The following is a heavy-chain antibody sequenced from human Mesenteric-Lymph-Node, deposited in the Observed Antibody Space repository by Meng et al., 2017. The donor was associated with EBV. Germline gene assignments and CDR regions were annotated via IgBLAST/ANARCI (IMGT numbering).Heavy chain of an antibody. J-gene: IGHJ5*02. CDR1: GYSFSSYG. D-gene: IGHD3-22*01. CDR3: ATDTGRVINNLFDP. Sequence: QVQLVQSGAEVKKPGAPVKVSCKASGYSFSSYGIRWVRQAPGQGLEWMGWISAYNGNINYAQKFQGRVTMTTDTSTSTAYMELRSLRSDDTAVYYCATDTGRVINNLFDPWGQGTLVTVSS. V-gene: IGHV1-18*01. CDR2: ISAYNGNI.